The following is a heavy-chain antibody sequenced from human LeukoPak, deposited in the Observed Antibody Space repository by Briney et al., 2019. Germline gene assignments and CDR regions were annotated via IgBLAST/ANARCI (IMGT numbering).Heavy chain of an antibody. CDR1: GFTFKNYA. D-gene: IGHD2-21*01. CDR2: ISYNGDST. J-gene: IGHJ5*02. CDR3: VRSPDVVETWFDL. V-gene: IGHV3-64D*06. Sequence: GGSLRLSCSASGFTFKNYAMHWVRQAPGKGLEYVSAISYNGDSTYYADSVKGRFTISRDSSKNTVDLQMSSLRAEDTAVYYCVRSPDVVETWFDLWGQGTLVTVSS.